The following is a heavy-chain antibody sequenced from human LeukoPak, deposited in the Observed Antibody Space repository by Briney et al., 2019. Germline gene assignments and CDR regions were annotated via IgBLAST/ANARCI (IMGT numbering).Heavy chain of an antibody. V-gene: IGHV3-23*01. CDR1: GFTFSTYA. D-gene: IGHD2-15*01. CDR2: ISYGADST. CDR3: AKAYGGSSFDY. Sequence: GGSLRLSCAASGFTFSTYAMNWVRQAPGKGLEWVPAISYGADSTYYADSVKGRFTISRDNSKNTLYLQMNSLRAEDTAVYFCAKAYGGSSFDYWGQGTLVTVSS. J-gene: IGHJ4*02.